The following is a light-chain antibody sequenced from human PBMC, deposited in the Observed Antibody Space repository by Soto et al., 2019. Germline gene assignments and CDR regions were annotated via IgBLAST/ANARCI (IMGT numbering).Light chain of an antibody. V-gene: IGKV3-20*01. J-gene: IGKJ1*01. Sequence: EIVLTHSSATLSLSPGERATLSCRASQSVTSNALAWYQQKPGQAPRLLIYGVSSRATGIPDRFSGSGSGTDFTLTISRLEPEDFAVYYCQQYHSSPVTFGQGTKV. CDR2: GVS. CDR1: QSVTSNA. CDR3: QQYHSSPVT.